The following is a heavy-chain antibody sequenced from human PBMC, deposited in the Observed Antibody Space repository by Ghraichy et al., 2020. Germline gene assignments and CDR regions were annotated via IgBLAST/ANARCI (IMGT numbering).Heavy chain of an antibody. CDR1: GYTFTSYA. D-gene: IGHD3-3*01. Sequence: ASVKVSCKASGYTFTSYAMHWVRQAPGQRLEWMGWINAGNGNTKYSQKFQGRVTITRDTSASTAYMELSSLRSEDTAVYYCARDEVTIFGVADYYMDVWGKGTTVTVSS. CDR3: ARDEVTIFGVADYYMDV. CDR2: INAGNGNT. V-gene: IGHV1-3*01. J-gene: IGHJ6*03.